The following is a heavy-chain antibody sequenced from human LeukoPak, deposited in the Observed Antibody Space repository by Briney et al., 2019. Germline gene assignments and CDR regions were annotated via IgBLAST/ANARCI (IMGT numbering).Heavy chain of an antibody. CDR2: ISPNSGGT. CDR1: GYTFTGFY. V-gene: IGHV1-2*02. D-gene: IGHD2-21*02. Sequence: ASVKVSCKASGYTFTGFYIHWVRQAPGQGLEWMGWISPNSGGTNYAQKFQGRVTMTRDTSISTAYMELSSLRSEDTAVYYCAREWYCGGDCYFNYFDYWGQGTLVTVSS. CDR3: AREWYCGGDCYFNYFDY. J-gene: IGHJ4*02.